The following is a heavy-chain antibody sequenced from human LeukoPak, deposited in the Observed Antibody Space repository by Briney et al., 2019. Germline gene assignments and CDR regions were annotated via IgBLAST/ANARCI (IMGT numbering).Heavy chain of an antibody. CDR2: ISYDGSNK. CDR3: ARDNYGMDV. Sequence: PGRSLRLSCAASGFTFSSYAMHWXXQAPGKGLEWVAVISYDGSNKYYADSVKGRFTISRDNSKNTLYLQMNSLRAEDTAVYYCARDNYGMDVWGQGTRVTVSS. J-gene: IGHJ6*02. V-gene: IGHV3-30-3*01. CDR1: GFTFSSYA.